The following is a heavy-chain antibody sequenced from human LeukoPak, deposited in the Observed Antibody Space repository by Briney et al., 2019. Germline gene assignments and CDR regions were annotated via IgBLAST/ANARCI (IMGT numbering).Heavy chain of an antibody. CDR3: AWANYGDYPGGYYGMDV. V-gene: IGHV1-18*04. Sequence: ASVKVSCKASGYTFTSYGISWVRQAPGQGLEWMGWISAYNGNTNYAQKLQGRVTMTTDTSTSTAYMELRSLRSDDTAVYYCAWANYGDYPGGYYGMDVWGKGTTVTVSS. J-gene: IGHJ6*04. CDR2: ISAYNGNT. D-gene: IGHD4-17*01. CDR1: GYTFTSYG.